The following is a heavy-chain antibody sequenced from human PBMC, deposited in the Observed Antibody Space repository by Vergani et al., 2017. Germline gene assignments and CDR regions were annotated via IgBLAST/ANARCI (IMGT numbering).Heavy chain of an antibody. CDR3: ARAKDTAMVTWYYGMDV. CDR2: IIPIFGTA. J-gene: IGHJ6*02. V-gene: IGHV1-69*13. CDR1: GGTFSSYA. Sequence: QVQLVQSGAEVKKPGSSVKVSCKASGGTFSSYAISWVRQAPGQGLEWMGRIIPIFGTANYAQKFQGRVTITADEATSTAYMELRSLRSEDTAVYYCARAKDTAMVTWYYGMDVWGQGTTVTVSS. D-gene: IGHD5-18*01.